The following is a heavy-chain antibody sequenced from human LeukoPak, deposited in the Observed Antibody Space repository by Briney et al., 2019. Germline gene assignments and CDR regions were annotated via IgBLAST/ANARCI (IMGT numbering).Heavy chain of an antibody. D-gene: IGHD3-16*01. CDR1: GGSISTSNYY. Sequence: SETLSLTCTVSGGSISTSNYYWGWIRQPPGKGLEWIGNIFYSGSTYYSPSLRSRVTISLDTSKNQFSLKVSSVTAADTAVYYCATMIDGIWGQGTMVTVSS. V-gene: IGHV4-39*07. J-gene: IGHJ3*02. CDR3: ATMIDGI. CDR2: IFYSGST.